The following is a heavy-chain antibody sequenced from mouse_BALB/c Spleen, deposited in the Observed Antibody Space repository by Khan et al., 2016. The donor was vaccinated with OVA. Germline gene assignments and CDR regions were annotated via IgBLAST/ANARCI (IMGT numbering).Heavy chain of an antibody. D-gene: IGHD1-1*01. CDR3: AGSNDGGSSRCAMDY. V-gene: IGHV1S41*01. CDR1: GYTFTSYW. CDR2: IAPGSGST. J-gene: IGHJ4*01. Sequence: DLVKPGASVKLSCKASGYTFTSYWINWIKQRPGQGLEWIGCIAPGSGSTSYTEMFKDSATLTVDIASITAYIQLSSLTSADSAVYCCAGSNDGGSSRCAMDYWGQGTSVTVSS.